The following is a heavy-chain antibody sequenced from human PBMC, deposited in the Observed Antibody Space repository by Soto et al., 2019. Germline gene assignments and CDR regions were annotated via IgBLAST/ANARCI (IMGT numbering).Heavy chain of an antibody. J-gene: IGHJ3*02. CDR3: ARDTGYDHDAFDI. CDR1: GYTFITSYY. D-gene: IGHD5-12*01. Sequence: GPSVKVSCKASGYTFITSYYTHWVRQAPGQGLEWMGIINPTGTMTKYSERFQGRLTMTRDTSTSTDYMELSTLTSEDTAVYFCARDTGYDHDAFDIWGQGTMVTVSS. CDR2: INPTGTMT. V-gene: IGHV1-46*01.